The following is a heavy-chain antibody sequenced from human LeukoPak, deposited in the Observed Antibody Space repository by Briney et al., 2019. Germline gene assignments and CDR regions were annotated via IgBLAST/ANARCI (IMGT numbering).Heavy chain of an antibody. D-gene: IGHD5/OR15-5a*01. V-gene: IGHV4-39*01. J-gene: IGHJ5*02. CDR1: GGSISSNTYF. CDR2: IRYSGST. CDR3: ATSDTVSTYNWFDP. Sequence: NPWETLSLTCNVSGGSISSNTYFWGWIRRPPGKGLEWIGSIRYSGSTYYNPSLKSRVTISVDTSKNQFPLNLSSLTAADTAVYYCATSDTVSTYNWFDPWGQGTLVTVS.